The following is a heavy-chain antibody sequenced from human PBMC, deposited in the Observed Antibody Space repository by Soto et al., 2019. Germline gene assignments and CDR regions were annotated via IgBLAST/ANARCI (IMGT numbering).Heavy chain of an antibody. CDR3: AKCCSGGSCYYFDY. D-gene: IGHD2-15*01. V-gene: IGHV3-30*18. J-gene: IGHJ4*02. CDR1: GFTFSSYG. CDR2: ISYDGSNK. Sequence: QVQLVESGGGVVQPGRSLRLSCAASGFTFSSYGMHWVRQAPGKGLEWVAVISYDGSNKYYADSVKGRFTISRDNSKNTLYLQMNCLRAEDTAVYYCAKCCSGGSCYYFDYWGQGTLVTVSS.